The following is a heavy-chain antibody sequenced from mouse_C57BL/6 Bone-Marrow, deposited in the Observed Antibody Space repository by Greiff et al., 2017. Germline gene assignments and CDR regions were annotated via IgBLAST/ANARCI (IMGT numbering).Heavy chain of an antibody. V-gene: IGHV5-6*02. CDR3: ARQIYGSSYDY. J-gene: IGHJ2*01. Sequence: EVMLVESGGDLVKPGGSLKLSCAASGFTFSSYGMSWVRQTPDKRLEWVATISSGGSYTYYPDSVKGRFTISRDNAKNTPYLQMSSLKSEDTAMYYCARQIYGSSYDYWGQGTTLTVSS. CDR2: ISSGGSYT. D-gene: IGHD1-1*01. CDR1: GFTFSSYG.